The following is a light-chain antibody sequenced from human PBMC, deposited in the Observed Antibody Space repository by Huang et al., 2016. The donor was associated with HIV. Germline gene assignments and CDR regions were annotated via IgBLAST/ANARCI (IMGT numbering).Light chain of an antibody. CDR3: HQYAKSMAT. CDR1: PSVDTSY. CDR2: ETS. J-gene: IGKJ1*01. V-gene: IGKV3D-20*02. Sequence: VLTQSPVSVSLSLGDRLTVSCRASPSVDTSYLAWYQHKPGQSPRLLVYETSTRASGIPSRFSGRGSGRDFSLTISRLEPEDFGVYYCHQYAKSMATFGQGTKVDI.